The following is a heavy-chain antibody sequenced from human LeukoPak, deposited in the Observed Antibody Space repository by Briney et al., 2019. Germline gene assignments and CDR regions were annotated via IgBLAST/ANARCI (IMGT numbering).Heavy chain of an antibody. J-gene: IGHJ4*02. CDR1: EFTFSSYW. CDR3: AGLRGKITTIDY. D-gene: IGHD4-11*01. Sequence: PGGSLRLSCVASEFTFSSYWMHWVRHPPGGGLVWVSVINSDGSTTLYADSVKGRFTISRDNAKNTLYLQMNSLRAEDTAVYYCAGLRGKITTIDYWGQGTLVTVSS. V-gene: IGHV3-74*03. CDR2: INSDGSTT.